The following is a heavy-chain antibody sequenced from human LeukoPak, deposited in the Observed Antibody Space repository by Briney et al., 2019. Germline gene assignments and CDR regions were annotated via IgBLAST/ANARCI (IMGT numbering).Heavy chain of an antibody. Sequence: GGSLRLSCAASGFSFSSYSVNWVRQAPGKGLEWVSSISSSSSYIYYADSVKGRFTISRDNAKNSLYLQMNSLRAEDTAVYYCARARYCSSTSCPRLDYWGQGTLVTVSS. CDR1: GFSFSSYS. D-gene: IGHD2-2*01. J-gene: IGHJ4*02. V-gene: IGHV3-21*01. CDR3: ARARYCSSTSCPRLDY. CDR2: ISSSSSYI.